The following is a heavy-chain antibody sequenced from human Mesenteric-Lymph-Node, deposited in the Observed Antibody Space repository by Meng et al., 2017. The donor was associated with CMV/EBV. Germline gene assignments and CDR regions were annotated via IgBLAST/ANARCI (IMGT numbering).Heavy chain of an antibody. CDR3: ARGRGIAAAGKMDV. D-gene: IGHD6-13*01. Sequence: ASVKVSCKASGYTLTSYDINWVRQATGQGLEWMGWMNPDRGNTVYAQKFQGRVTMTRSTSISTADMELTSLKSEDTAVYYCARGRGIAAAGKMDVWGQGTTVTVSS. J-gene: IGHJ6*02. CDR2: MNPDRGNT. V-gene: IGHV1-8*01. CDR1: GYTLTSYD.